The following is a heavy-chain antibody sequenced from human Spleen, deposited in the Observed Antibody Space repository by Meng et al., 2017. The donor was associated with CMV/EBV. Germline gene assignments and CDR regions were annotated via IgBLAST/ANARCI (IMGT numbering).Heavy chain of an antibody. D-gene: IGHD3-9*01. CDR2: IETSGDNT. V-gene: IGHV3-23*01. CDR3: AKVARGSPLYYFEK. CDR1: GFSFRSYD. J-gene: IGHJ4*02. Sequence: GGSLRLSCAASGFSFRSYDMSWVRQAPGKGLEWVSSIETSGDNTYYADSVKGRFTISRDNSKNTLFLQMIRVAAEDAAVYYCAKVARGSPLYYFEKWGQGTLVTVSS.